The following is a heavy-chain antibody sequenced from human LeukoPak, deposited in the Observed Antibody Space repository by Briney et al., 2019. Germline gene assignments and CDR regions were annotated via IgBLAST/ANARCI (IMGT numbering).Heavy chain of an antibody. Sequence: SETLSLTCAVYGGSFSNYYWTWIRQPPGKGLEWIGEINHSGSARYNPSLKSRVMISVDTSNNQFSLKLTSVTAADTAVYYCASLLWCGELLFDYWGQGTLVTVSS. D-gene: IGHD3-10*01. J-gene: IGHJ4*02. CDR1: GGSFSNYY. CDR3: ASLLWCGELLFDY. V-gene: IGHV4-34*01. CDR2: INHSGSA.